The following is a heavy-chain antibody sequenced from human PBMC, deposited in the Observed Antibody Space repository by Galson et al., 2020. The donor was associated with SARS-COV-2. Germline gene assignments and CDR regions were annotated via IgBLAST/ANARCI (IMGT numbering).Heavy chain of an antibody. Sequence: GGSLRLSCAASGFAIDDYTMHWVRQAPGKGLEWVALISWDGERTFYADSVEGRFTISRDNSKHSLDLQMSSLRTEDTALYYCSARYYYEARAQWSLGAFDRWGEGKKVSV. CDR2: ISWDGERT. CDR1: GFAIDDYT. CDR3: SARYYYEARAQWSLGAFDR. J-gene: IGHJ3*01. D-gene: IGHD3-22*01. V-gene: IGHV3-43*01.